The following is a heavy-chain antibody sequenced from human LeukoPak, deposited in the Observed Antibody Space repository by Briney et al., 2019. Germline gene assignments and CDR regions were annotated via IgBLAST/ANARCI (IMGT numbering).Heavy chain of an antibody. D-gene: IGHD6-13*01. V-gene: IGHV4-39*01. Sequence: SETLSLTCTVSGGSISSSNYYWGWIRQPPGMTLEWIGSVYYSGSAFYNPSLKSRVTISVDTSKNQFSLRLSSVTAADTAVYYCARGWRVSSSWWGSWGQGTLVTVSS. CDR1: GGSISSSNYY. J-gene: IGHJ5*02. CDR3: ARGWRVSSSWWGS. CDR2: VYYSGSA.